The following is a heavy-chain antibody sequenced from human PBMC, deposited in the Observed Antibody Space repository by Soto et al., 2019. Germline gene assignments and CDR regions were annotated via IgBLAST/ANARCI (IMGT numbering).Heavy chain of an antibody. V-gene: IGHV1-18*01. CDR1: GYTFTSYG. Sequence: ASVKVSCKASGYTFTSYGISCVRPAPGQGLEWMGWISAYNGNTNYAQKLQGRVTMTTDTSTSTAYMELRSLRSDDTAVYYCARMDTRSGWFDPWGQGTLVTVSS. CDR3: ARMDTRSGWFDP. J-gene: IGHJ5*02. CDR2: ISAYNGNT.